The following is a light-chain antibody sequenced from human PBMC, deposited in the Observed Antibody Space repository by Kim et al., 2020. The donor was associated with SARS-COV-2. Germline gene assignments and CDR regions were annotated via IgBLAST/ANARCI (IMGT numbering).Light chain of an antibody. CDR2: DAS. Sequence: EIVLTQSPATLSLSPGERATLSCRASQGISSYLAWYQQQPRHAARRLIYDASNSAAAITASFSGSGSATDFTLTTSSREPEDFAVDYCQQRTSRPTVTFGGGTKVDIK. J-gene: IGKJ4*01. CDR1: QGISSY. CDR3: QQRTSRPTVT. V-gene: IGKV3-11*01.